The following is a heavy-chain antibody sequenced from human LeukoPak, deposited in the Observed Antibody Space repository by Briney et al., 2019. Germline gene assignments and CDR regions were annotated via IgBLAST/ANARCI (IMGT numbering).Heavy chain of an antibody. Sequence: AASVKVSCKASGYTFTSYGISWVRQAPGQGLEWMGWISAYNGNTNYAQKLQGRVTMTTDTSTSTAYMELRSLRSDDTAVYYCARGLGYCSSTSCHGDYWGQGTLVTVSS. CDR3: ARGLGYCSSTSCHGDY. D-gene: IGHD2-2*01. CDR2: ISAYNGNT. CDR1: GYTFTSYG. V-gene: IGHV1-18*01. J-gene: IGHJ4*02.